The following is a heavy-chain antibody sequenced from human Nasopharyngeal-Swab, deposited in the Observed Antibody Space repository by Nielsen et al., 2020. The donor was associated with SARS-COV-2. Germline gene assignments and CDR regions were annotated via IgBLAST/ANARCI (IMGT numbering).Heavy chain of an antibody. J-gene: IGHJ6*03. CDR1: GGSFSGYY. CDR2: INHSGST. V-gene: IGHV4-34*01. Sequence: SETLSLPCAVYGGSFSGYYWSWIRQPPGKGLEWIGEINHSGSTNYNPSLKSRVTISVDTSKNQFSLKLSSVTAADTAVYYCARVPGYYYYYMDVWGKGTTVTVSS. CDR3: ARVPGYYYYYMDV.